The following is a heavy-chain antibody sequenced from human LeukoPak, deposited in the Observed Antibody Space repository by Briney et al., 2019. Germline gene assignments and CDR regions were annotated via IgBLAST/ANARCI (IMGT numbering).Heavy chain of an antibody. CDR1: GGSFSGYY. V-gene: IGHV4-34*01. CDR2: INHSGST. Sequence: SETLSLTCAVYGGSFSGYYWNWIRQAPGKGLEWIGEINHSGSTNYNPSLKSRVTVSVDTSKNQIQFSLKLSSVTAADTAVYYCARREYRVYRIQLWLDYWGQGTLVTVSS. D-gene: IGHD5-18*01. CDR3: ARREYRVYRIQLWLDY. J-gene: IGHJ4*02.